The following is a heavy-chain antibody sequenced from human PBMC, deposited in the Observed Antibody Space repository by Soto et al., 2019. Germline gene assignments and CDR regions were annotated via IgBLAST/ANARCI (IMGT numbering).Heavy chain of an antibody. Sequence: GGSLRLSCAASGFTFSDYAMHWVRQAPGKGLEWVAVISYDGSNKYYADSVKGRFTISRDNSKNTLYLQMNSLRAEDTAVYYYARDGGITMVIYYYGMDVWGQGTTVTVSS. CDR1: GFTFSDYA. CDR3: ARDGGITMVIYYYGMDV. CDR2: ISYDGSNK. J-gene: IGHJ6*02. V-gene: IGHV3-30-3*01. D-gene: IGHD3-10*01.